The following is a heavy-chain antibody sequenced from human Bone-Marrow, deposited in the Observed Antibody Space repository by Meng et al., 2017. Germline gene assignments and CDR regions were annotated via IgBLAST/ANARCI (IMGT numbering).Heavy chain of an antibody. V-gene: IGHV3-48*03. CDR3: AREKGGIDRYNWFDP. J-gene: IGHJ5*02. CDR1: GFTFSSYE. CDR2: ISSSGSTI. Sequence: GESLKISCAASGFTFSSYEMNWVRQAPGKGLEWVSYISSSGSTIYYADSVKGRFTISRDNAKISLYLQMNSLRAEDTAVYYCAREKGGIDRYNWFDPWGQGTLVTVSS. D-gene: IGHD6-13*01.